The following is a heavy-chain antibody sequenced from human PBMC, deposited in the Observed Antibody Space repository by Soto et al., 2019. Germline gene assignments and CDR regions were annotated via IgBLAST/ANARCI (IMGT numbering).Heavy chain of an antibody. CDR1: GFTFDDYA. CDR3: AKDRYCSGGSCYRYMDV. V-gene: IGHV3-9*01. D-gene: IGHD2-15*01. CDR2: ISWNSGSI. J-gene: IGHJ6*03. Sequence: GGSLRLSCAASGFTFDDYAMHWVRQAPGKGLEWVPGISWNSGSIGYADSVKGRFTISRDNAKNSLYLQMNSLRAEDTALYYCAKDRYCSGGSCYRYMDVWGQGTTVTVSS.